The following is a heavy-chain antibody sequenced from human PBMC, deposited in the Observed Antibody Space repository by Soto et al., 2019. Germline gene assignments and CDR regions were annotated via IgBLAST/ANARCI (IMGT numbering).Heavy chain of an antibody. CDR1: GGTFSSYA. CDR3: ARKDAVAGTDYYYYGMDV. CDR2: IIPIFGTA. D-gene: IGHD6-19*01. Sequence: QVQLVQSGAEVKKPGSSVKVSCKASGGTFSSYAISWVRQAPGQGLEWMGGIIPIFGTANYAQKFQGRVTITADESTSTAYMELSSRRSEDTAVYYCARKDAVAGTDYYYYGMDVWGQGTTVTVSS. J-gene: IGHJ6*02. V-gene: IGHV1-69*12.